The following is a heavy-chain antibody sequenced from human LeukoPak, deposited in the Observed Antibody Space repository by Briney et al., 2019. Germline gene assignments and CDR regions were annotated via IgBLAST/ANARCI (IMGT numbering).Heavy chain of an antibody. V-gene: IGHV1-2*02. CDR3: ARRKLELPYYYYYYGMDV. D-gene: IGHD5-24*01. J-gene: IGHJ6*02. CDR1: GYTFTGYY. Sequence: ASVKVSCKASGYTFTGYYMHWVRQAPGQGLEWMGWINPNSGGTNYAQKFQGRVTMTRDTSISTAYMELSRLRSDDTAVYYCARRKLELPYYYYYYGMDVWGQGTTVTVSS. CDR2: INPNSGGT.